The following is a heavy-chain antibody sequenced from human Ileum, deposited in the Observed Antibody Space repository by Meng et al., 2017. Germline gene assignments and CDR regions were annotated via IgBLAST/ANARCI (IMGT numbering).Heavy chain of an antibody. D-gene: IGHD1-14*01. V-gene: IGHV1-18*01. J-gene: IGHJ4*02. CDR1: GYTFTTFG. CDR3: ASDRQSVLDY. Sequence: QVQLVQSGIEVKKPGASVKVSCKPSGYTFTTFGISWVRQAPGQGLEWMGWIDPGNGNRNFAQKFQDRITLTTDTTTTTAYMELRSLRSDDTAIFYCASDRQSVLDYWGQGTLVTVSS. CDR2: IDPGNGNR.